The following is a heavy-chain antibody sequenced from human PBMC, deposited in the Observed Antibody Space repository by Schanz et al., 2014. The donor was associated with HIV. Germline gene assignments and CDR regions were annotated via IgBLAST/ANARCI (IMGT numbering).Heavy chain of an antibody. CDR3: AIGPLLWYLDL. CDR2: ISSSGSTR. V-gene: IGHV3-48*02. Sequence: VQLVESGGGVVQPGGSLRLSCAASGFSLNRYSVNWVRQTPGKGLEWISYISSSGSTRHYADSMKGRFTISRDNAKNCVYLQMNSLRDEDTAVYYCAIGPLLWYLDLWGRGTLVTVSS. J-gene: IGHJ2*01. CDR1: GFSLNRYS.